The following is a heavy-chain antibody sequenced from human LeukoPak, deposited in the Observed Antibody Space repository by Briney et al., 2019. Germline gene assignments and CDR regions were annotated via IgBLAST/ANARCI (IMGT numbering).Heavy chain of an antibody. CDR1: GLTFSTNW. V-gene: IGHV3-15*01. CDR2: VKSKNDGGTT. D-gene: IGHD1-1*01. Sequence: GGSLRLSCSASGLTFSTNWMSSVRQAPGKGLEWVGRVKSKNDGGTTEFAAPVKGRFTISRDDSKDTVYLQMNSLKTEDTAVYYCTTVSATGTPFLWGQGTLVTVSS. CDR3: TTVSATGTPFL. J-gene: IGHJ4*02.